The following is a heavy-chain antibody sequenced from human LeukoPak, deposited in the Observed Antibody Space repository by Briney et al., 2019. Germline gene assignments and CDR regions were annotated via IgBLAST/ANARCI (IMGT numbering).Heavy chain of an antibody. D-gene: IGHD4-11*01. Sequence: ASVKVSCKASGYTFTNYGISWVRQAPGQGLEWMGWVSAFNGDTDYAQKHQGRVTMTTDTSTSTAYMELRSLRSDDTAVYYCARGLQGSWGDYWGQGTLVTVSS. V-gene: IGHV1-18*01. CDR2: VSAFNGDT. CDR3: ARGLQGSWGDY. CDR1: GYTFTNYG. J-gene: IGHJ4*02.